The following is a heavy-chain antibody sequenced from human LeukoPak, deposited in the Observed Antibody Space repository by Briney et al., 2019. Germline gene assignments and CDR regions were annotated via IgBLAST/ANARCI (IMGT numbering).Heavy chain of an antibody. V-gene: IGHV1-8*02. D-gene: IGHD5-24*01. J-gene: IGHJ4*02. CDR1: GYTFTSYD. CDR2: MNPNSGNT. CDR3: ARTRWLQTYYFDY. Sequence: GASVKVSCKASGYTFTSYDINWVRQATGQGLEWMGWMNPNSGNTGYAQKFQGRVTMTRNTSISTAYMELSSLRSEDTAVYYCARTRWLQTYYFDYWGQGTLVTVSS.